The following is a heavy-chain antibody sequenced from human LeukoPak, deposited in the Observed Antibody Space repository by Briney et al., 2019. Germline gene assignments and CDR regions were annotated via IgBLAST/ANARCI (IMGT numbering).Heavy chain of an antibody. Sequence: SETLSLTCTVSGGSISSYYWSWTRQPAGKGLEWIGRIYTSGSTNYNPSLKSRVTMSVDTSKNQFSLKLSSVTAADTAVYYCARDLNYYGSGSSFYYYYYYMDVWGKGTTVTVSS. D-gene: IGHD3-10*01. CDR3: ARDLNYYGSGSSFYYYYYYMDV. CDR1: GGSISSYY. V-gene: IGHV4-4*07. J-gene: IGHJ6*03. CDR2: IYTSGST.